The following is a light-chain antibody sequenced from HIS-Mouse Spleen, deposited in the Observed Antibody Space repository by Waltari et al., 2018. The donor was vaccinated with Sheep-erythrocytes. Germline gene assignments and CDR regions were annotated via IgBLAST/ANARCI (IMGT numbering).Light chain of an antibody. V-gene: IGKV2-30*02. Sequence: DVVMTQSPLSLPVTLGKPASISCRSSQSLVHSDGNTYLHWFQQRPGQCPRRPNYTVSNRDSGVPDRFSGSGSGTDFTLKISRVEAEDVGVYDCMQGTFGQGTKLEIK. J-gene: IGKJ2*01. CDR3: MQGT. CDR1: QSLVHSDGNTY. CDR2: TVS.